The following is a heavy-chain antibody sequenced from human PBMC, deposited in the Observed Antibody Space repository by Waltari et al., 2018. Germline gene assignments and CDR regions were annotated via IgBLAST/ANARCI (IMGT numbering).Heavy chain of an antibody. D-gene: IGHD6-19*01. CDR3: GRALLYSSGSQLIYYYYGMDV. V-gene: IGHV4-59*01. CDR2: IYYSGRT. J-gene: IGHJ6*02. Sequence: QVQLQESGPGLVQPSETLSLPCTVSVGSISRYYWSWLRQPPGQGLEWIGYIYYSGRTKYNPSRKSRVTISVDTSKNQFALKLSSGTAADTAVYYCGRALLYSSGSQLIYYYYGMDVWGQGTTVTVSS. CDR1: VGSISRYY.